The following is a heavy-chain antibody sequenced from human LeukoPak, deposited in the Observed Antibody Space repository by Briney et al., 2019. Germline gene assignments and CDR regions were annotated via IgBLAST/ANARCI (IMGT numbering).Heavy chain of an antibody. D-gene: IGHD3-3*01. CDR2: IWYDGSNK. Sequence: SGGSLRLSCAASGFTFSSYGMHWVRQAPGKGLEWVAVIWYDGSNKYYADSVKGRFTISRDNSKNTLYLQMNSLRAEDTAVYYCARGAVITIFGVVTAPDYFDYWGQGTLVTVSS. CDR1: GFTFSSYG. CDR3: ARGAVITIFGVVTAPDYFDY. J-gene: IGHJ4*02. V-gene: IGHV3-33*01.